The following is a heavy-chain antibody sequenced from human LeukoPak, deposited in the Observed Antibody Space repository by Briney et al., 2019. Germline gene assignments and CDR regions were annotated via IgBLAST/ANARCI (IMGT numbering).Heavy chain of an antibody. CDR2: ISGDGGST. V-gene: IGHV3-43*02. CDR3: AKDMGPGYSYEAVDY. Sequence: GGSLRLSCAASGFTFDDYAMHWFRQAPEKGLEWVSLISGDGGSTYYADSVKGRFTISRDNSKNSLYLQMNSLRTEDTALYYCAKDMGPGYSYEAVDYWGQGTLVTVSS. CDR1: GFTFDDYA. J-gene: IGHJ4*02. D-gene: IGHD5-18*01.